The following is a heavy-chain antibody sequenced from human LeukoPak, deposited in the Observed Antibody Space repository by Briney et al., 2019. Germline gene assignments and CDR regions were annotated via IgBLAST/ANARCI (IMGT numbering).Heavy chain of an antibody. V-gene: IGHV3-23*01. CDR1: GFTFSTFA. CDR3: ATYRQVLLPFES. J-gene: IGHJ4*02. Sequence: GGSLRLSCAASGFTFSTFAMIWVRQPPGKGLEWVSSIFPSGGEIHYADSVRGRFTISRDNSKSTLSLQMNSLRVEDTAIYYCATYRQVLLPFESWGQGTLDTVSS. D-gene: IGHD2-8*02. CDR2: IFPSGGEI.